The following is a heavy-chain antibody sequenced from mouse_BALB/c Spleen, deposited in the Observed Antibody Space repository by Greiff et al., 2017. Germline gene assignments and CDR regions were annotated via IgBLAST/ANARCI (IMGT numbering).Heavy chain of an antibody. Sequence: EVQLVESGPGLVKPSQSLSLTCTVTGYSITSDYAWNWIRQFPGNKLEWMGYISYSGSTSYNPSLKSRISITRDTSKNQFFLQLNSVTTEDTATYYCAREGDYRYFDVWGAGTTVTVSS. CDR2: ISYSGST. J-gene: IGHJ1*01. CDR3: AREGDYRYFDV. V-gene: IGHV3-2*02. CDR1: GYSITSDYA. D-gene: IGHD2-12*01.